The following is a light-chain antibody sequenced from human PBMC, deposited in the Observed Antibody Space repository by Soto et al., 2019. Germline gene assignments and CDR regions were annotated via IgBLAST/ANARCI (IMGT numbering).Light chain of an antibody. J-gene: IGLJ1*01. V-gene: IGLV2-11*01. CDR1: TSDVGGYNY. CDR2: DVN. CDR3: CSYAGSYLYV. Sequence: QSVLTQPASVSGSLGQSVTISCTGTTSDVGGYNYVSWYQHHPGKAPKLIIYDVNNRPSGVPDRFSGSKSGNTASLTISGLRPEDEADYHCCSYAGSYLYVFGTGTKVTVL.